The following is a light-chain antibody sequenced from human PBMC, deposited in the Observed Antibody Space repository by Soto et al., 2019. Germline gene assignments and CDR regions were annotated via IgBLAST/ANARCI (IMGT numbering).Light chain of an antibody. Sequence: DIVMTQSPDSLTVSLGERATINCKSSQSILYSSNNKNYLAWYQQKPGQPPKLLFYWASTRESGVPDRFSGSGSGTDFTLAISSLQADDVAVYYCQQYYSIPITFGPGTKVDIK. J-gene: IGKJ3*01. V-gene: IGKV4-1*01. CDR1: QSILYSSNNKNY. CDR3: QQYYSIPIT. CDR2: WAS.